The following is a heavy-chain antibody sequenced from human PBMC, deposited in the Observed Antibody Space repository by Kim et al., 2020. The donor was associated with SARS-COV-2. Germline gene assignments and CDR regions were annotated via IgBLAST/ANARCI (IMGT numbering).Heavy chain of an antibody. D-gene: IGHD2-2*01. J-gene: IGHJ4*02. V-gene: IGHV3-21*01. Sequence: GGSLRLSCATSGFSFSRNTMNWVRQAPGKGLELVSSISSSSTFLYYADSVKGRFTISRDNAKNSLYLQMNSLRAEDTAVYYCVTGSGYCSGSSCYHLAYWGQGTLVTVSS. CDR2: ISSSSTFL. CDR1: GFSFSRNT. CDR3: VTGSGYCSGSSCYHLAY.